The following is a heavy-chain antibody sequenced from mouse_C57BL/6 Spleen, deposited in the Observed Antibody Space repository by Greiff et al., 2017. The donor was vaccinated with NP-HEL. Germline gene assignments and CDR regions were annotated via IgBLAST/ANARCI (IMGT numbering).Heavy chain of an antibody. CDR2: IDPSDSET. D-gene: IGHD2-14*01. Sequence: QVQLQQPGAELVRPGSSVKLSCKASGYTFTSYWMHWVKQRPIQGLEWIGNIDPSDSETHYNQKFKDKATLTVDKSSSTAYMQLSSLTSEDSAVYYCARSGYEYYFDYWGQGTTLTVSS. CDR3: ARSGYEYYFDY. CDR1: GYTFTSYW. J-gene: IGHJ2*01. V-gene: IGHV1-52*01.